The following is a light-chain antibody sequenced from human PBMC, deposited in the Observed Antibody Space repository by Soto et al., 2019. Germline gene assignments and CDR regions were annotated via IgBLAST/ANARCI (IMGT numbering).Light chain of an antibody. CDR3: QHYGDSPWT. CDR1: QSVSSY. V-gene: IGKV3-11*01. Sequence: EIVLTQSPATLSLSPGERATLSCRASQSVSSYLAWYQQKPGQAPRLLIYDASNRVTGIPARFSGSGSGPDFTLTISRLEPEDFAVYFCQHYGDSPWTFGQGTKVDIK. CDR2: DAS. J-gene: IGKJ1*01.